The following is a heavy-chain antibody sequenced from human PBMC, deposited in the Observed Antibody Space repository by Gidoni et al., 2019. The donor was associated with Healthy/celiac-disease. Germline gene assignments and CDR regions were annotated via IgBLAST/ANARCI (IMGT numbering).Heavy chain of an antibody. D-gene: IGHD1-26*01. J-gene: IGHJ4*02. V-gene: IGHV3-23*01. CDR3: AKDRELLSKGDYFDY. CDR2: ISGSGGST. CDR1: GFTFSSYA. Sequence: EVQLLESGGGLVQPGGSLRLSCAASGFTFSSYAMSWVRQAPGKGLAWVSAISGSGGSTYYADSVKGRFTISRDNSKNTLYLQMNSLRAEDTAVYYCAKDRELLSKGDYFDYWGQGTLVTVSS.